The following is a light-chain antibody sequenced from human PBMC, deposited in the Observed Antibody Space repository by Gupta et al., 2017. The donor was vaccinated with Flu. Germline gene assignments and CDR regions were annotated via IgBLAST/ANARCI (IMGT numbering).Light chain of an antibody. J-gene: IGKJ4*01. CDR3: QQSDTLPIT. CDR2: PAS. CDR1: QNISSY. Sequence: PFSLSASVGDRVTLTCRSSQNISSYLNWYQQKPGRAPKVLIYPASSLQSGVPSRFSGSGSGTDFTLTISRLQPEDFATYYCQQSDTLPITFGGGTKVEIK. V-gene: IGKV1-39*01.